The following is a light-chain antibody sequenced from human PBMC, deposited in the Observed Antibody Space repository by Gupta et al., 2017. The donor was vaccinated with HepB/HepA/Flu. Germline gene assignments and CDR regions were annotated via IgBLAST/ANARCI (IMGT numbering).Light chain of an antibody. Sequence: DIQMTQSPSSLSASVGDRVTITCQASQDISDYLNWYQQKPGKAPTLLIYDTSNLETGVPSRFSGSGSGADFTLTVSSLQPEDIATYYCQQYDNLPLTFGGGTKVEI. CDR2: DTS. CDR1: QDISDY. CDR3: QQYDNLPLT. J-gene: IGKJ4*01. V-gene: IGKV1-33*01.